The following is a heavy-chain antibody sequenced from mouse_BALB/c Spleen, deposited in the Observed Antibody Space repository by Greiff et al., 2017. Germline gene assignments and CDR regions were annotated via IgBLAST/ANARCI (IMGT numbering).Heavy chain of an antibody. CDR3: ARKDDYGEFYAMDY. CDR2: INPSNGRT. D-gene: IGHD2-4*01. J-gene: IGHJ4*01. Sequence: QVQLQQPGAELVKPGASVKLSCKASGYTFTSYWMHWVKQRPGQGLEWIGEINPSNGRTNYNEKFKSKATLTVDKSSSTAYMQLSSLTSEDSAVYYCARKDDYGEFYAMDYWGQGTSVTVSS. CDR1: GYTFTSYW. V-gene: IGHV1S81*02.